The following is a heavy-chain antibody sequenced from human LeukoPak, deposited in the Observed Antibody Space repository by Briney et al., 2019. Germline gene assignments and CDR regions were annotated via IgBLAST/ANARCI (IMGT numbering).Heavy chain of an antibody. CDR2: IYYSGST. D-gene: IGHD5-18*01. CDR1: GRSISSSCYC. V-gene: IGHV4-39*01. CDR3: ARSVDTASYFDY. Sequence: SETLSLTCPVSGRSISSSCYCWGWLRQPPGKGLEWIGSIYYSGSTYYNPSLKSRVTISVDTSKNQFSLKLSSVTAADTAVYYCARSVDTASYFDYWGQGTLVTVSS. J-gene: IGHJ4*02.